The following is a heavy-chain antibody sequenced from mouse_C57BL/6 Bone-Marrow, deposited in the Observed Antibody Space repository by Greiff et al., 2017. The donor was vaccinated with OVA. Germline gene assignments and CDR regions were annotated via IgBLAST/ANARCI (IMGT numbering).Heavy chain of an antibody. CDR3: ARSGDGGEGFAY. CDR1: GYTFTSYD. J-gene: IGHJ3*01. CDR2: IYPRDGRT. D-gene: IGHD3-1*01. V-gene: IGHV1-85*01. Sequence: QVQLQQSGPELVKPGASVKLSCKASGYTFTSYDINWVKQRPGQGLEWIGWIYPRDGRTKYNEKFKGKATWTVDTSSSTAYRELHSLTSEDSAVSFCARSGDGGEGFAYWGQGTLVTVSA.